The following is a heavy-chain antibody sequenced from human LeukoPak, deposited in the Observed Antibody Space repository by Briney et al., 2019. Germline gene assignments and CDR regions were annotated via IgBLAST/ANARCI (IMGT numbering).Heavy chain of an antibody. V-gene: IGHV3-74*01. Sequence: GGSLRLSCAASGFTFSSYSMHWVRQAPGKGLVWVSRINSDGSSTNYADSVEGRFTISRDNAKNTLDLQMNSLRAEDTAVYYCARPPTGTRNAYDIQSQVTMVTVSS. CDR1: GFTFSSYS. CDR3: ARPPTGTRNAYDI. J-gene: IGHJ3*02. CDR2: INSDGSST. D-gene: IGHD1-1*01.